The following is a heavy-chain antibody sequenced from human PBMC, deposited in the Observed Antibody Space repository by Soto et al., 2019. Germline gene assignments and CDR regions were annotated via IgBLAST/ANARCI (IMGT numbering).Heavy chain of an antibody. Sequence: QVQLVQSGAEVKKPGASVKVSCKASGYTFTSYYMHWVRQAPGQGLEWMGIINPSGGSTSYAQKFQGRVTMTRDTSTSTDYMELSSLRSEDTAVYYCARARYGTHFDYWGQGTLVTVSS. CDR1: GYTFTSYY. V-gene: IGHV1-46*01. CDR3: ARARYGTHFDY. CDR2: INPSGGST. D-gene: IGHD5-18*01. J-gene: IGHJ4*02.